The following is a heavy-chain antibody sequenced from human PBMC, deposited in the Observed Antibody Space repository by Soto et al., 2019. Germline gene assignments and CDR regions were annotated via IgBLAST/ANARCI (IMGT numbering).Heavy chain of an antibody. Sequence: SVKVSFKASGYTFTSYYMHLLLHAPVQVLEWMGIINPSGGSTSYAQKFQGRVTMTRDTSTSTVYMELSSLRSEDTAVYYCARGYSSSWYRRYGMDVWGQGTTVTVSS. CDR2: INPSGGST. J-gene: IGHJ6*02. CDR3: ARGYSSSWYRRYGMDV. V-gene: IGHV1-46*01. D-gene: IGHD6-13*01. CDR1: GYTFTSYY.